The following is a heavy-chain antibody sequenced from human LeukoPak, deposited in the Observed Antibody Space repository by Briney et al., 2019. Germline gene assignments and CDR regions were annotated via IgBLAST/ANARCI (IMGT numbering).Heavy chain of an antibody. Sequence: PGGSLRLSCAASGFTFSSYAMSWVRPAPGRGLGWVSAIGGRGSSTYYADSVKGRFTISRDNSKNMLYLQMNSLRAEDTAVYYCAKSRGSGTYYTGNDYWGQGTLVTVSS. V-gene: IGHV3-23*01. CDR1: GFTFSSYA. CDR3: AKSRGSGTYYTGNDY. D-gene: IGHD3-10*01. CDR2: IGGRGSST. J-gene: IGHJ4*02.